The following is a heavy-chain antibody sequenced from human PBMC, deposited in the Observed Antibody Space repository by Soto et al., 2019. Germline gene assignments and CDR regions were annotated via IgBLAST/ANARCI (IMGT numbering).Heavy chain of an antibody. D-gene: IGHD3-16*01. V-gene: IGHV3-11*01. Sequence: QVQLVESGGGLVKPGGSLTLSCGASGFTFSNYYMTWIRQAPGKGLDWVSYINPSSTTVYYAESVKGRFTISRDNAKNSLYLQMSSLRAEDTAVYYCARERRGSDHFASWGQGTLVTVSS. J-gene: IGHJ4*02. CDR3: ARERRGSDHFAS. CDR2: INPSSTTV. CDR1: GFTFSNYY.